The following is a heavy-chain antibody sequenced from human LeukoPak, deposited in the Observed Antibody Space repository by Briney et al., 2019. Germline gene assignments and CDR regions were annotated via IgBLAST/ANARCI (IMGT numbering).Heavy chain of an antibody. Sequence: ASVKVSCKASGYTFTSYDINWVRQATGQGLEWMGWMNPNSGNTGYAQKFQGRVTMTRNTSISTAYMELSSLRSEDTAVYYCARGSIAAYLGYYYYYMDVWGKGTTVTVSS. CDR1: GYTFTSYD. D-gene: IGHD6-13*01. V-gene: IGHV1-8*01. CDR2: MNPNSGNT. J-gene: IGHJ6*03. CDR3: ARGSIAAYLGYYYYYMDV.